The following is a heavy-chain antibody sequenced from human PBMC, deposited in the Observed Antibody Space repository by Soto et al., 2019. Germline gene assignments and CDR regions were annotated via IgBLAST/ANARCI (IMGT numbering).Heavy chain of an antibody. CDR1: GYTFTSYA. CDR3: AIQYCSSTSCSYFDY. CDR2: INAGNGNT. D-gene: IGHD2-2*01. J-gene: IGHJ4*02. Sequence: EASVKVSCKASGYTFTSYAMHWLRQAPGQRLEWMGWINAGNGNTKYSQKFQGRVTITRDTSASTAYMELSSLRSEDTAVYYCAIQYCSSTSCSYFDYWGQGTLVTVS. V-gene: IGHV1-3*01.